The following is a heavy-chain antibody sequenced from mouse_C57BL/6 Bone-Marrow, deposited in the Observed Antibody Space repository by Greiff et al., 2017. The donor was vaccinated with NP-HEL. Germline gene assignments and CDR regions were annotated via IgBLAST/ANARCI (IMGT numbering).Heavy chain of an antibody. D-gene: IGHD2-4*01. Sequence: QVQLQQSGPELVKPGASVKISCKASGYAFSSSWMNWVKQRPGKGLEWIGRIYPGDGDTNYNGKFKGKATLTADKSSSTAYMQLSSLTSEDSAVYCCARSWYYDYSNWYFDVGGTGTTVTVSS. CDR2: IYPGDGDT. J-gene: IGHJ1*03. CDR1: GYAFSSSW. V-gene: IGHV1-82*01. CDR3: ARSWYYDYSNWYFDV.